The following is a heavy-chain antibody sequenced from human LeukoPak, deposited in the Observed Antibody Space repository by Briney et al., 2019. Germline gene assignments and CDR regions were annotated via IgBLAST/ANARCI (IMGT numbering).Heavy chain of an antibody. Sequence: GGSLRLSCAAFGFTVTRTYIHWVRQAPGKGLEWVSVIYAGGSSYYADSVKGRFIFSRDNSKNTFYLHMNNLRVEDTAVYYCGRDVVSSGWYFGLDHWGQGALVTVSS. J-gene: IGHJ4*02. CDR3: GRDVVSSGWYFGLDH. CDR1: GFTVTRTY. V-gene: IGHV3-53*01. D-gene: IGHD6-19*01. CDR2: IYAGGSS.